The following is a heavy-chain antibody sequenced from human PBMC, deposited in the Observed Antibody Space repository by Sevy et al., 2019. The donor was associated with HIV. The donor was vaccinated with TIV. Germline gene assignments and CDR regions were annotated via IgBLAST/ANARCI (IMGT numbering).Heavy chain of an antibody. Sequence: GGSLRLSCAASGFTFSKYSMSWVRQPPEKGLEWVSTLSFGWGEINYADSVKGRFTISRDNSKSSVYLQMNNLRPEDTAVYYCAREGCTKPHDYWGQGTLVTVSS. CDR3: AREGCTKPHDY. D-gene: IGHD2-8*01. V-gene: IGHV3-23*01. CDR1: GFTFSKYS. CDR2: LSFGWGEI. J-gene: IGHJ4*02.